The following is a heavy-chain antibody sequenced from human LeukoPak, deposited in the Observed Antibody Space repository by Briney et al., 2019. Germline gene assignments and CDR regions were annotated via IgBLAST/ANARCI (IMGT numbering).Heavy chain of an antibody. J-gene: IGHJ3*02. CDR1: GGSISSGGYS. D-gene: IGHD4-17*01. Sequence: PSQTLSLTCVVSGGSISSGGYSWSWIRQPPGKGLEWIGYIYHSGSTYYNPSLKSRVTISVDRSKNQFSLKLSSVTAADTAVYYCARTTVTRSDAFDIWGQGTMVTVSS. CDR3: ARTTVTRSDAFDI. V-gene: IGHV4-30-2*01. CDR2: IYHSGST.